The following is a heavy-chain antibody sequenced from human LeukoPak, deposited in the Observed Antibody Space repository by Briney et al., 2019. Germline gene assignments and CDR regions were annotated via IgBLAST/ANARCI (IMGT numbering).Heavy chain of an antibody. CDR1: GYTLTELS. V-gene: IGHV1-24*01. Sequence: ASVKVSCKVSGYTLTELSMRWVRQAPGKGLEWMGGFDPEDGETIYAQKFQGRVTMTEDTSTDTAYMELSSLRSEDTAVYYCATDSTAARELDYWGQGTLVTVSS. CDR2: FDPEDGET. D-gene: IGHD2-21*02. J-gene: IGHJ4*02. CDR3: ATDSTAARELDY.